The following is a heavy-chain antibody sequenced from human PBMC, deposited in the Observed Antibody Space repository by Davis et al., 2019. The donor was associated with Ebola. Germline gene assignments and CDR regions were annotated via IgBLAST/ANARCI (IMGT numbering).Heavy chain of an antibody. CDR2: INAGNGDT. V-gene: IGHV1-3*01. Sequence: AASVKVSCKASGYIFTSYAIHWVRQAPGQRLEWMGWINAGNGDTKYSQKFRGRVTITRDTSASTSYMELSSLRSEDTAVYYCARSGQQLVGYFQHWGQGTLVTVSS. CDR3: ARSGQQLVGYFQH. CDR1: GYIFTSYA. D-gene: IGHD6-13*01. J-gene: IGHJ1*01.